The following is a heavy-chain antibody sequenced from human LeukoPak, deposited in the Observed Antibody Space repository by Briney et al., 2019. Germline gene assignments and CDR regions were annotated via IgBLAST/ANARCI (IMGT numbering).Heavy chain of an antibody. J-gene: IGHJ4*02. D-gene: IGHD2-21*02. V-gene: IGHV3-48*01. CDR3: ARIDRRGDLSFDS. Sequence: PGGSLRLSCAASGFTYVFYNMNWVRQAPGKGLEWLSYISGSGQTIHYAESVKGRFTVSRDDAKKSLYLQMNSLRVEDTAVYYFARIDRRGDLSFDSWGQGTLVTVSS. CDR2: ISGSGQTI. CDR1: GFTYVFYN.